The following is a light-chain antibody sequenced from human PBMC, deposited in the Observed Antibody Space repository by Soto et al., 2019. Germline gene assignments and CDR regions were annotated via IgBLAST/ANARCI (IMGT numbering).Light chain of an antibody. Sequence: EIVLTQSPATLSLSPGERATLSCRASQSVSSYLAWYQQKPGQAPRLLIYDASNRATGIPARFIGSGSGTGFTLTISSLEPEDCAVYYCQQRSNWPTFGPGTKVDIK. CDR1: QSVSSY. J-gene: IGKJ3*01. V-gene: IGKV3-11*01. CDR3: QQRSNWPT. CDR2: DAS.